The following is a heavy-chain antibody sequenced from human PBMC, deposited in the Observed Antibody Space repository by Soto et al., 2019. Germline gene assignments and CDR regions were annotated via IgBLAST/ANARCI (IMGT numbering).Heavy chain of an antibody. D-gene: IGHD5-18*01. CDR1: GGTFSTYA. CDR2: IIPMFGTA. Sequence: QVQLVQSGAEVKKPESSVKVSCKAPGGTFSTYAISWVRQAPGQGLEWMGGIIPMFGTANYAQRFQDRVTITADESTNTVYMELSSLRSEDTAVYFFASGIQLSLRRINNGYSGWGQGTLVTVSS. CDR3: ASGIQLSLRRINNGYSG. V-gene: IGHV1-69*12. J-gene: IGHJ4*02.